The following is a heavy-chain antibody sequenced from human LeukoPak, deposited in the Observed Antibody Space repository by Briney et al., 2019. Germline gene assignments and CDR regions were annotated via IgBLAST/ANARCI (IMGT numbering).Heavy chain of an antibody. J-gene: IGHJ3*02. D-gene: IGHD5-24*01. CDR1: GSIFTTYW. V-gene: IGHV5-51*01. Sequence: GASLQISGKGSGSIFTTYWIAWGRQLPGEGLGWMGIIYPGDSETRYSPSFQGQVTISADKSNTTAYLQWGSLKASDTAMYYCTRSPRDGYHDAFDIWGQGTMVTVFS. CDR3: TRSPRDGYHDAFDI. CDR2: IYPGDSET.